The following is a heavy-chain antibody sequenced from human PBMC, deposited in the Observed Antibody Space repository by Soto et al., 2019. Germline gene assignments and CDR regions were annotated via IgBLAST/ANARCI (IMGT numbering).Heavy chain of an antibody. V-gene: IGHV1-46*01. CDR1: GYSITSHY. D-gene: IGHD3-10*02. J-gene: IGHJ4*01. CDR3: ARSDVRRRAIAY. Sequence: ASVKVSCKASGYSITSHYMHWVRQARGQGLEWMGIINPSDGSTKYAQKFQGRVSMTGDTSASTVYMELSSLRSEDTAVYLCARSDVRRRAIAYWG. CDR2: INPSDGST.